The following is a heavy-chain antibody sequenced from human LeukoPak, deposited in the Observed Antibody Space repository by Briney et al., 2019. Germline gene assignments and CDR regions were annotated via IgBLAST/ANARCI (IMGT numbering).Heavy chain of an antibody. V-gene: IGHV4-39*01. CDR2: IYYSGRT. Sequence: SETLSLTFTVSGRSISSSSYYCGWIRQPPGNGLGWSGSIYYSGRTYYNPSLKSRVTISVDTSKNQFSLTLSSVTAADTAVYSCASRAVAGTRLDYWGQGTLVTVSS. CDR1: GRSISSSSYY. D-gene: IGHD6-19*01. CDR3: ASRAVAGTRLDY. J-gene: IGHJ4*02.